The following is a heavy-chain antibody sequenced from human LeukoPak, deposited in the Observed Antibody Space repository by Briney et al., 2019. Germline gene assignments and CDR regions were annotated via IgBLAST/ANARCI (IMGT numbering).Heavy chain of an antibody. CDR3: ARYSYGSEGAHFDY. Sequence: SETLSLTCTVSGGSISSSSYYWGWIRQPPGKGLEWTGSIYYSGSTYYNPSLKSRVTISVDTSKNQFSLKLSSVTAADTAVYYCARYSYGSEGAHFDYWGQGTLVTVSS. V-gene: IGHV4-39*01. D-gene: IGHD5-18*01. CDR1: GGSISSSSYY. J-gene: IGHJ4*02. CDR2: IYYSGST.